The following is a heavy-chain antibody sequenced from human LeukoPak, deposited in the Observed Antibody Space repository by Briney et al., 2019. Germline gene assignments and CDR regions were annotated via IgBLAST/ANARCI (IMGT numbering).Heavy chain of an antibody. Sequence: GGSLRLSCAASGFTFGKFWMSWVRQTPGKGLEWVANIKKDGSAKNYVDSVKGRFTISRDNAKNVLYLQMNSLRAEDTAVYYCARPFYGGNSDYWGQGTLVTVSS. V-gene: IGHV3-7*01. D-gene: IGHD4-23*01. CDR2: IKKDGSAK. J-gene: IGHJ4*02. CDR3: ARPFYGGNSDY. CDR1: GFTFGKFW.